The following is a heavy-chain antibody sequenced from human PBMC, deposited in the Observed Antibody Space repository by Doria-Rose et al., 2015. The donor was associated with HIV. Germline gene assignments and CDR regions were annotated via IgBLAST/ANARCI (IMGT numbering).Heavy chain of an antibody. Sequence: QVQLVQSGGGVVQPGRSLSLSCTASGFIFSDYGMHWVRQAPGKGLEWVAVIWHDGSKVYFADSVKGRFSIFRDNSKNTLYLQMKSLRAEDTAIYYCAREGYYYSGKHYYYYDGMDVWGQGTTVTVSS. D-gene: IGHD2-21*02. J-gene: IGHJ6*02. CDR2: IWHDGSKV. CDR3: AREGYYYSGKHYYYYDGMDV. CDR1: GFIFSDYG. V-gene: IGHV3-33*01.